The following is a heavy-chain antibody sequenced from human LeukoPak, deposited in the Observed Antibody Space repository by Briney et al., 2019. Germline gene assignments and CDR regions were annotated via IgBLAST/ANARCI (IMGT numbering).Heavy chain of an antibody. D-gene: IGHD3-22*01. CDR2: ITGSDDRT. CDR1: GFTFSSPA. CDR3: AKGPQVGSGYHPDY. J-gene: IGHJ4*02. V-gene: IGHV3-23*01. Sequence: GSLRLSCAASGFTFSSPAMTWVRQAPGKGLEWVSTITGSDDRTYYADSVRGRFTISRDYSKNTLRLQVNSLRVEDTAIYYCAKGPQVGSGYHPDYWGQGTLVTVSS.